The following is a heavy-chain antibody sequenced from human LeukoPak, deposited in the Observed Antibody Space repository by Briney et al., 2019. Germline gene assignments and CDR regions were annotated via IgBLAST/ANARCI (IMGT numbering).Heavy chain of an antibody. V-gene: IGHV1-69*13. J-gene: IGHJ6*02. CDR2: IIPIFGTA. CDR1: GGTFSSYA. CDR3: ARDQHHPYYYYVMDV. Sequence: ASVKVSCKASGGTFSSYAISWVRQAPGQGLEWMGGIIPIFGTANYAQKFQGRVTITADESTSTAYMELSSLRSEDTAVYYCARDQHHPYYYYVMDVWGQGTTVTVSS.